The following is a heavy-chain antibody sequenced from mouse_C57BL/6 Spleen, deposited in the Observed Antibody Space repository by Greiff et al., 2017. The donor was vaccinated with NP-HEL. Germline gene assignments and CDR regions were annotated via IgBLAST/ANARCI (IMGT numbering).Heavy chain of an antibody. Sequence: QVQLQQPGAELVMPGASVKLSCKASGCTFTSYWMHWVKQRPGQGLEWIGEIDPSDSYTNYNQKFKGKSTLTVDKSSSTAYMQLSSLTSEDSAVYYCARGNYGSSYGAYWGQGTLVTVSA. V-gene: IGHV1-69*01. D-gene: IGHD1-1*01. J-gene: IGHJ3*01. CDR2: IDPSDSYT. CDR3: ARGNYGSSYGAY. CDR1: GCTFTSYW.